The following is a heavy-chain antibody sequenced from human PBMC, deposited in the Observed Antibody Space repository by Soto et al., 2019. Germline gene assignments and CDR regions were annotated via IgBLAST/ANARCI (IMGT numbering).Heavy chain of an antibody. J-gene: IGHJ4*02. CDR2: IRSKAYGGTT. CDR1: GFTFGDYA. CDR3: TRSLLRYFDWLLYPPWYFDY. Sequence: GGSLRLSCTASGFTFGDYAMSWFRQAPGKGLEWVGFIRSKAYGGTTEYAASVKGRFTISRDDSKSIAYLQMNSLKTEDTAVYYCTRSLLRYFDWLLYPPWYFDYWGQGTLVTVSS. V-gene: IGHV3-49*03. D-gene: IGHD3-9*01.